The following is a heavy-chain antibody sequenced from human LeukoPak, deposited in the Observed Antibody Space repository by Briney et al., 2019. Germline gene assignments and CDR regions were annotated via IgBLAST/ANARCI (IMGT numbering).Heavy chain of an antibody. V-gene: IGHV4-34*01. J-gene: IGHJ5*02. CDR1: GWSFNDYY. D-gene: IGHD2-2*01. CDR2: INARGDT. CDR3: ASGQVPAARGYNWFDP. Sequence: SETLSLTCAVNGWSFNDYYWNWIRQPPGKGLEWSGEINARGDTNFNPSLKSRVTISVDTSKSQFSLRLTSMIAADTAVYYCASGQVPAARGYNWFDPWGQGTLVTVSS.